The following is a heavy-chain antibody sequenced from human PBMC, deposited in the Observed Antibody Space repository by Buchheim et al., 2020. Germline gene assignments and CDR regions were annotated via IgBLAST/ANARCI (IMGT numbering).Heavy chain of an antibody. V-gene: IGHV3-48*03. CDR2: ISSSATTI. D-gene: IGHD3-16*01. Sequence: EVQLVESGGGLVQPGGSLRLSCAASGFTFSSYEMNWVRQAPGKGPEWASYISSSATTIFYADSVEGRFTISRDSAKNSLYLQMNSLRAEDTAVYYCARFEGDDYFDYWGQGTL. J-gene: IGHJ4*02. CDR3: ARFEGDDYFDY. CDR1: GFTFSSYE.